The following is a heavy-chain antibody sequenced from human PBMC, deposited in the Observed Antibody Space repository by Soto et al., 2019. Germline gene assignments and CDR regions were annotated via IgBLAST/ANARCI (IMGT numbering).Heavy chain of an antibody. CDR2: ISGSGGST. J-gene: IGHJ5*02. CDR3: AKDLVHCSGGSCDP. D-gene: IGHD2-15*01. V-gene: IGHV3-23*01. CDR1: GFTFSSYA. Sequence: GGSLRLSCAASGFTFSSYAMSWVRQAPGKGLEWVSAISGSGGSTYYADSVKGRFTISRDNSKNTLYLQMNSLRAEDTAVYYCAKDLVHCSGGSCDPWGQGTLVTVSS.